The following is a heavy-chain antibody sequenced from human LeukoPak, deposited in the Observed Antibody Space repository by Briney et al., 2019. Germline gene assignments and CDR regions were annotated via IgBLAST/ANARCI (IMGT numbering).Heavy chain of an antibody. D-gene: IGHD3-10*01. CDR2: IYYSGST. CDR3: ARDRFDERSFDY. Sequence: SETLSLTCTVSGGSISGYYWSWIRQPPGKGLEWIGYIYYSGSTSYSPSLKSRVTISVDTSKMQFSLKLNSVTAADTAVYYCARDRFDERSFDYWGQGTLVTVSS. V-gene: IGHV4-59*12. J-gene: IGHJ4*02. CDR1: GGSISGYY.